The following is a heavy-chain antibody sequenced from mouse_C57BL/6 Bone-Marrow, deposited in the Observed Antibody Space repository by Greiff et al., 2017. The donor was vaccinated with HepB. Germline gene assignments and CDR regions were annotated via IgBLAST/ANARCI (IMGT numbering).Heavy chain of an antibody. CDR3: TPTTVVANFDY. J-gene: IGHJ2*01. CDR2: IYPGNSDT. V-gene: IGHV1-5*01. CDR1: GYAFSSSW. Sequence: EVQLQQSGPELVKPGASVKISCKASGYAFSSSWMNWVKQRPGQGLEWIGAIYPGNSDTSYNQKFKGKAKLTAVTSASTAYMELSSLTNEDSAVYYCTPTTVVANFDYWGQGTTLTVSS. D-gene: IGHD1-1*01.